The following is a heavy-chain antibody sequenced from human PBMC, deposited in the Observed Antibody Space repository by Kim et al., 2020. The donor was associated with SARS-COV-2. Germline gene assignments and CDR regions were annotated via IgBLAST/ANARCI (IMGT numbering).Heavy chain of an antibody. CDR3: ARREGGSNYFDY. V-gene: IGHV4-59*08. J-gene: IGHJ4*02. Sequence: YNPSLKSRVTTSVDTSKNQFSLKLSSVTAADTAVYYCARREGGSNYFDYWGQGTLVTVSS. D-gene: IGHD1-26*01.